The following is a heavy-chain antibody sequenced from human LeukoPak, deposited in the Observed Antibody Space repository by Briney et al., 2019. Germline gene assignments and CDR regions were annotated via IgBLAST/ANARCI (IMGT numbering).Heavy chain of an antibody. CDR3: ARSCGSTSCSDGDWFDP. CDR2: IHYSGGT. D-gene: IGHD2-2*01. CDR1: GGSISTSDYY. J-gene: IGHJ5*02. V-gene: IGHV4-39*01. Sequence: PSETLSLTCTVSGGSISTSDYYWGWIHQPPGKGLEWIASIHYSGGTYFNPSLKSRVTISVDTSRNEFSLKVTSVTAADTAVYYCARSCGSTSCSDGDWFDPWGQGTLVTVSS.